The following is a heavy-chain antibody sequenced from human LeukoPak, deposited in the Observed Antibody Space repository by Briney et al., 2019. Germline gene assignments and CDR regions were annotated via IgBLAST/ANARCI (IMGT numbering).Heavy chain of an antibody. CDR3: ARSSSISAPRHQRFWQQLGRVLEGNWFDP. CDR1: GYTFTSYY. D-gene: IGHD6-13*01. V-gene: IGHV1-46*01. CDR2: INPSGGST. J-gene: IGHJ5*02. Sequence: ASVKVSCKASGYTFTSYYMHWVRQAPGQGLEWMGIINPSGGSTSYAQKFQGRVTMTRDTSTSTVYMELSSLRSEDTAVYYCARSSSISAPRHQRFWQQLGRVLEGNWFDPWGQGTLVTVSS.